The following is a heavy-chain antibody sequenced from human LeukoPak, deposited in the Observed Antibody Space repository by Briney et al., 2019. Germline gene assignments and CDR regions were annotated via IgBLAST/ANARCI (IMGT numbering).Heavy chain of an antibody. CDR2: IRADAVTT. Sequence: GGSLRLSCATSGFIFSHHGMNWVRQAPGKGLEWVSGIRADAVTTYYADSVKGRFIISRDKSKNTVYLQMNSLSAEDAAVYYCVKDDGWVQYANWGQGTLVTVSS. CDR3: VKDDGWVQYAN. V-gene: IGHV3-23*01. J-gene: IGHJ4*02. CDR1: GFIFSHHG. D-gene: IGHD5-24*01.